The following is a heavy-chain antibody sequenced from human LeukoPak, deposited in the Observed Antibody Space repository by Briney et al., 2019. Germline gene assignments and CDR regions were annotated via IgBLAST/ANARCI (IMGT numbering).Heavy chain of an antibody. D-gene: IGHD6-13*01. CDR2: INTNTGNP. V-gene: IGHV7-4-1*02. CDR3: ARAEREYSSRSRDYYYYMDV. CDR1: GYTFTSYA. Sequence: ASVKVSCKASGYTFTSYAMNWVRQAPGQGLEWMGWINTNTGNPTYAQGFTGRFVFSLDTSVSTAYLQISSPKAEDTAVYYCARAEREYSSRSRDYYYYMDVWGKGTTVTVSS. J-gene: IGHJ6*03.